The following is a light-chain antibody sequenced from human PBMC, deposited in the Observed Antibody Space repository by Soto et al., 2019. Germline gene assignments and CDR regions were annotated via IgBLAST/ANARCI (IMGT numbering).Light chain of an antibody. Sequence: QSALTQPPSASGSPGQSVTISCTGMSSDVGGYNYVSWYQQHPGKAPKLMIYEVSKRPSGVPDRFSGSKSGNTASLTVSGRQAEDEADYYCSSYTGANTVVFGGGTKLTVL. V-gene: IGLV2-8*01. CDR1: SSDVGGYNY. CDR2: EVS. J-gene: IGLJ2*01. CDR3: SSYTGANTVV.